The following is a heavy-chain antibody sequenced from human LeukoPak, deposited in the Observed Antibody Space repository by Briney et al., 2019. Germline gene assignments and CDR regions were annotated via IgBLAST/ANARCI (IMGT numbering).Heavy chain of an antibody. V-gene: IGHV1-69*06. CDR3: AREARDYYDSSGYYFDY. CDR1: GGTFSSYA. Sequence: SVKVSCKASGGTFSSYAISWVRQAPGQGLEWMGGIIPIFGTANYAQKFQGRVTITADKSTSTAYMELRSLRSDDTAVYYCAREARDYYDSSGYYFDYWGQGTLVTVSS. D-gene: IGHD3-22*01. J-gene: IGHJ4*02. CDR2: IIPIFGTA.